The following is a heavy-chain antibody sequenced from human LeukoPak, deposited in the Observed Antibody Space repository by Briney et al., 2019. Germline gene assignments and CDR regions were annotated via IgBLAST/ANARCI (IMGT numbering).Heavy chain of an antibody. D-gene: IGHD3-22*01. CDR3: AREASKYYYDSSGYGPYYYYMDV. J-gene: IGHJ6*03. CDR2: IYSGGST. CDR1: GFTVSSNY. Sequence: GGSLRLSCAASGFTVSSNYMSWVRQAPGKGLEWVSVIYSGGSTYYADSVKGRFTISRDNSKDTLYLLMNSLRAEDTAVYYCAREASKYYYDSSGYGPYYYYMDVWGKGTTVTVSS. V-gene: IGHV3-53*01.